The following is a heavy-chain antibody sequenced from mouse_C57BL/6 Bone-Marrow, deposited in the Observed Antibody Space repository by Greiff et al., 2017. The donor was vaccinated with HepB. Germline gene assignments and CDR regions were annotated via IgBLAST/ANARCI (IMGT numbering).Heavy chain of an antibody. CDR2: IDPANGNT. CDR3: GITTVVALYGNYNYYAMDY. D-gene: IGHD1-1*01. CDR1: GFNIKNTY. Sequence: EVQLQQSVAELVRPGASVKLSCTASGFNIKNTYMHWVKQRPEQGLEWIGRIDPANGNTKYAPKFQGKATITADTSSNTAYLQLSSLTSEYTSIYYCGITTVVALYGNYNYYAMDYWGQGTSVTVSS. J-gene: IGHJ4*01. V-gene: IGHV14-3*01.